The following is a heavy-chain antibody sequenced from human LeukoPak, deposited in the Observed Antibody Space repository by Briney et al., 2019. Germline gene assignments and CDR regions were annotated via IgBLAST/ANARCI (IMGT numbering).Heavy chain of an antibody. J-gene: IGHJ3*02. Sequence: GASVKVSCKASGYTFTGYYMHWVRQAPGQGLEWMGWINPNSGGTNYAQKFQGRVTMTRDTSISTAYMELSRLRSDDTAVYYCARASLLVVPAAIRGGHAFDIWGQGTMVTVSS. CDR3: ARASLLVVPAAIRGGHAFDI. CDR1: GYTFTGYY. V-gene: IGHV1-2*02. CDR2: INPNSGGT. D-gene: IGHD2-2*02.